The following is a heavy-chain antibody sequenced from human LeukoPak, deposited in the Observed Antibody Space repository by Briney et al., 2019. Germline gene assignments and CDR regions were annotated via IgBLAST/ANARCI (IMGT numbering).Heavy chain of an antibody. J-gene: IGHJ4*02. CDR2: ISSSSSYI. CDR1: GVTFSSYS. V-gene: IGHV3-21*01. Sequence: SGGSLRLSCAASGVTFSSYSMNWVRQAPGKGLEWVSSISSSSSYIYYADSVKGRFTISRDNAKNSPYLQMNSLRAEDTAVYYCARDRTGNYFDYWGQGTLVTVSS. D-gene: IGHD1-14*01. CDR3: ARDRTGNYFDY.